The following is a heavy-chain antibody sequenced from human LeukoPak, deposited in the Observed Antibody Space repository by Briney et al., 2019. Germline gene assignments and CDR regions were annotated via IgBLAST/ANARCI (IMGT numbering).Heavy chain of an antibody. CDR3: ARPSHRMRTFDY. CDR1: GYTFTSYD. Sequence: ASVKVSCKASGYTFTSYDINWVRQATGQGLEWMGWMNPNSGNTGYAQKFQGRVTMTRNASISTAYMELSSLRSEDTAVYYCARPSHRMRTFDYWGQGTLVTVSS. D-gene: IGHD1-1*01. V-gene: IGHV1-8*01. J-gene: IGHJ4*02. CDR2: MNPNSGNT.